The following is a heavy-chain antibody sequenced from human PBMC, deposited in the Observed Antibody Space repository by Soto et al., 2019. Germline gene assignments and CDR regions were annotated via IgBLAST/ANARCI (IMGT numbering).Heavy chain of an antibody. CDR2: MNPNRGNA. Sequence: QVQLVQSGAEVKKPGASVKVSCKASGYTFTNYDINWVRQATGQGLEWMGWMNPNRGNAGYAQRLQGRVTMTRYTAITTAYLGLSSLRAEDTAVCYCARERETRGCDPWGQGTLVTVSS. D-gene: IGHD1-26*01. CDR1: GYTFTNYD. CDR3: ARERETRGCDP. J-gene: IGHJ5*02. V-gene: IGHV1-8*01.